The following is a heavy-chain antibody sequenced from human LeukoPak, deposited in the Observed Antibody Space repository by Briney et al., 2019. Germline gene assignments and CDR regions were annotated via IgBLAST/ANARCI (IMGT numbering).Heavy chain of an antibody. J-gene: IGHJ5*02. CDR1: GYSFTDCY. CDR2: SNPRTGAT. CDR3: ARDEGYSSGWPANYFDP. D-gene: IGHD6-19*01. Sequence: ASVKVSCKASGYSFTDCYIHWVRQAPGQRLEWMGWSNPRTGATKFSQKFQGRVTMTRDTSISTAYMELSRLKYDDMAVYYCARDEGYSSGWPANYFDPWGQGTLVTVSS. V-gene: IGHV1-2*02.